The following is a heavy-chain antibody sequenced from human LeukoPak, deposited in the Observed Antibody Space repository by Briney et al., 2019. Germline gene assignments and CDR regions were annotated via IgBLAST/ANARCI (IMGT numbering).Heavy chain of an antibody. J-gene: IGHJ5*02. CDR3: ARDKLVRRITIFGEVTPTHNWFDP. CDR1: GFTFSSYW. Sequence: PGGSLRLSCAASGFTFSSYWMHWVRQAPGKGLVWVSRINSDGSSTSYADSVKGRFTISRDNAKNTLYLQMNSLRAEDTAVYYCARDKLVRRITIFGEVTPTHNWFDPWGQGTLVTVSS. CDR2: INSDGSST. V-gene: IGHV3-74*01. D-gene: IGHD3-3*01.